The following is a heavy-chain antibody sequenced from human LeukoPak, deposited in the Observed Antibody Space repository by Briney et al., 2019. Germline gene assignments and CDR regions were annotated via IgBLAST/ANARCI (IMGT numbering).Heavy chain of an antibody. CDR2: INPNSGGT. J-gene: IGHJ4*02. Sequence: ASVKVSCKASGYSFTEYHIHWVRQAPGQGLEWMGWINPNSGGTNYAHKFEGRVTMTRDTSISTASMELSRLRFDDTAVYYCAGCSGGSCYSGVSNYWGQGTLVTVSS. CDR1: GYSFTEYH. D-gene: IGHD2-15*01. CDR3: AGCSGGSCYSGVSNY. V-gene: IGHV1-2*02.